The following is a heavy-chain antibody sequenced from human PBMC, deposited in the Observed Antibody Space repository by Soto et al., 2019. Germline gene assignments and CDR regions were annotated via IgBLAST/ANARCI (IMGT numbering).Heavy chain of an antibody. CDR3: AGGIAARPLGY. D-gene: IGHD6-6*01. Sequence: QLQLQESGSGLVKPSQTLSLTCAVSGGSISSGGFSWSWIRQPPGKGLESIGYIYHSGSTYYNPSLKCRVTISVDRSKNQFSLKLSSVTAADTAVYYCAGGIAARPLGYWGQGTLVTVSS. CDR1: GGSISSGGFS. J-gene: IGHJ4*02. V-gene: IGHV4-30-2*01. CDR2: IYHSGST.